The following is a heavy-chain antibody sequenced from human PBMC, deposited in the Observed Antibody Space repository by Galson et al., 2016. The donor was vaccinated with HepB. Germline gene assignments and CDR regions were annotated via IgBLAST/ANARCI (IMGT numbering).Heavy chain of an antibody. CDR2: IDSDGSST. Sequence: SLRLSCAASGFTFSTYRMHWVRQAPGKGLVWVARIDSDGSSTNYAAFAKGRFTISRDNTKNTLNLQMNSLTAEDTAVYYCASGTASSGSPNWFDPWGQGTLVTVSS. V-gene: IGHV3-74*01. D-gene: IGHD3-22*01. CDR3: ASGTASSGSPNWFDP. J-gene: IGHJ5*02. CDR1: GFTFSTYR.